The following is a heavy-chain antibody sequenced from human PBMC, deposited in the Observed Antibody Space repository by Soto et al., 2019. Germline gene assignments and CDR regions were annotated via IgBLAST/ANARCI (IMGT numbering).Heavy chain of an antibody. D-gene: IGHD6-13*01. J-gene: IGHJ5*02. CDR2: ISSGSTYI. CDR1: GFTFSNYA. V-gene: IGHV3-21*01. Sequence: EVQLVESGGGLVRPGGSLRLSCAGSGFTFSNYAMNWVRQAPGKGLEWVSSISSGSTYIYYADSVKGRFTISRDNAENSLYLQMNSLRAEDTAVYFCAKDATAPGTLWLDPWGQGTLVTVSS. CDR3: AKDATAPGTLWLDP.